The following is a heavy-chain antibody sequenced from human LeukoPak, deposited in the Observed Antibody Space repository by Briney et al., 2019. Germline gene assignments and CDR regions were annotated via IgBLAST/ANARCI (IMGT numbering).Heavy chain of an antibody. CDR2: MSFDESNK. V-gene: IGHV3-30-3*01. D-gene: IGHD4-23*01. Sequence: PGGSLRLSCAASGFTFSSYAMHWVRQAPGKGLELVAVMSFDESNKYYPDSVRGRFTISRDDSKNTLYLQMSSLRPEDTAVYYCARGGATVITRPLDWGQGTLVTVSS. CDR1: GFTFSSYA. J-gene: IGHJ4*02. CDR3: ARGGATVITRPLD.